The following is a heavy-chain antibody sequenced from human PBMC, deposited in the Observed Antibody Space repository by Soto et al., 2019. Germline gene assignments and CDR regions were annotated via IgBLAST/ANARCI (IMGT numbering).Heavy chain of an antibody. CDR3: AKDMGISGWSQFVNY. Sequence: EVQLLESGGGLVQPGGSLRLSCAASGFTFSNFAMTWVRQAPGKGLEWVSAMTGSAGSTFYADSVKGRFTISRDNSKNTLYLQLNRLRAEDTAVYFCAKDMGISGWSQFVNYWGQGTLVTVSS. CDR2: MTGSAGST. J-gene: IGHJ4*02. V-gene: IGHV3-23*01. D-gene: IGHD6-19*01. CDR1: GFTFSNFA.